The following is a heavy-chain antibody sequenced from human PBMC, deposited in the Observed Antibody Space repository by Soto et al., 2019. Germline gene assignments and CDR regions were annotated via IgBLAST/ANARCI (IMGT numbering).Heavy chain of an antibody. Sequence: PGGSLRLSCAASGFTFSSHWMSWVRQAPGKGLEWVANIWHEGSKKYYVDSVKGRFTISRDNSKNTLYLQMNSLRAEDTAVYYCAKEKYSSSWYGIYYFDYWGQGTLVTVSS. CDR1: GFTFSSHW. CDR3: AKEKYSSSWYGIYYFDY. CDR2: IWHEGSKK. D-gene: IGHD6-13*01. V-gene: IGHV3-7*03. J-gene: IGHJ4*02.